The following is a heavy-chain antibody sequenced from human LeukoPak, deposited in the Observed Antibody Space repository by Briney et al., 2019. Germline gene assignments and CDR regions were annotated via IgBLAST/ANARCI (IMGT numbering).Heavy chain of an antibody. V-gene: IGHV3-30*18. Sequence: PGGSLRLSCAASGFTFSSYGMHWVRQAPGKGLEWVAVISYDGSNKYYADSVKGRFTISRDNSKNTLYLQMNSLRAEDTAVYYCAKEWPNYDILTGYYKNWGQGTLVTVSS. D-gene: IGHD3-9*01. CDR1: GFTFSSYG. CDR3: AKEWPNYDILTGYYKN. CDR2: ISYDGSNK. J-gene: IGHJ4*02.